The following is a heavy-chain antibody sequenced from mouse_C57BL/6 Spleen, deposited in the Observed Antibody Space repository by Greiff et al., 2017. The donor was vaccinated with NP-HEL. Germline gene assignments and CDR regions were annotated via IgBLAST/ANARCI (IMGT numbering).Heavy chain of an antibody. J-gene: IGHJ1*03. V-gene: IGHV1-78*01. CDR1: GYTFTDHT. CDR2: IYPRDGST. CDR3: ARKNYYGSSYNWYFDV. Sequence: QVQLQQSDAELVKPGASVKISCKVSGYTFTDHTIHWMKQRPAQGLEWIGYIYPRDGSTKYNEKFKGKAPLTADKSSSTAYMQLNSLTSEDTAVYFCARKNYYGSSYNWYFDVWGTGTTVTVSS. D-gene: IGHD1-1*01.